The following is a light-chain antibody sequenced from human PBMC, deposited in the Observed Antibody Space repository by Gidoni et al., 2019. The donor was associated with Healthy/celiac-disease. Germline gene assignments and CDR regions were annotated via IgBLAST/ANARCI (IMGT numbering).Light chain of an antibody. J-gene: IGKJ3*01. CDR3: QQYNSYSST. CDR1: QSISSW. CDR2: KAS. Sequence: DIQMTQSPSTLSASVGDRVTLTCRASQSISSWLAWYQQKPGKAPKLLIYKASSLESGVPSRFSGSGSGTEFTLTISSLQPDDFATYYCQQYNSYSSTFGPGTKVDIK. V-gene: IGKV1-5*03.